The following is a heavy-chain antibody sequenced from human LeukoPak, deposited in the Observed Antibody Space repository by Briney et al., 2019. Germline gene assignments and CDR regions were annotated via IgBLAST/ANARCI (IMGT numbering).Heavy chain of an antibody. CDR1: GYTFTSYD. D-gene: IGHD3-10*01. CDR3: ARPPKYYGSGSYT. CDR2: MNPNSGNT. J-gene: IGHJ5*02. Sequence: ASVKVSCKSSGYTFTSYDINWVRQATGQGLEWMGWMNPNSGNTGYAQKFQGRVTMNRNTPISTAYMELSSLRSEDTAVYYCARPPKYYGSGSYTWGQGTLVTVSS. V-gene: IGHV1-8*01.